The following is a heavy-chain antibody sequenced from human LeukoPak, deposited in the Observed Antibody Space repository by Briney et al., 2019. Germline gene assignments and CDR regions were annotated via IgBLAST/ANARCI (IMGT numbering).Heavy chain of an antibody. CDR2: ISSSSSYI. V-gene: IGHV3-21*01. J-gene: IGHJ5*02. Sequence: GGSLRLSCAASGFTFSSYSMNWVRQAPGKGLEWVSSISSSSSYIYYADSVKGRFTISRDNAKNSLYLQMNSLRAEGTAVYYCARGGNLEYSSSWYGDADNWFDPWGQGTLVTVSS. D-gene: IGHD6-13*01. CDR3: ARGGNLEYSSSWYGDADNWFDP. CDR1: GFTFSSYS.